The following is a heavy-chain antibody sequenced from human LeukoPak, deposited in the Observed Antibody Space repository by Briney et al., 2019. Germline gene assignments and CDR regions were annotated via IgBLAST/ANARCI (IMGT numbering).Heavy chain of an antibody. D-gene: IGHD3-22*01. J-gene: IGHJ5*02. CDR3: AKGSHYYDSSRENWFDP. CDR2: ISGSGGST. Sequence: GGSLRLSCAASGFTFSSYAMSWVRQAPGKGLEWVSAISGSGGSTYYADSVKGRFTISRDNSKNTLYLQMNSLRAEDTAVYYCAKGSHYYDSSRENWFDPWGQGTLVTVSS. CDR1: GFTFSSYA. V-gene: IGHV3-23*01.